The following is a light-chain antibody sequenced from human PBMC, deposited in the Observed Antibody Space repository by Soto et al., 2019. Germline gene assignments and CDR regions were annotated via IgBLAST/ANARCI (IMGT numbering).Light chain of an antibody. CDR2: DDS. CDR3: QVWDSSSDHRV. V-gene: IGLV3-21*02. J-gene: IGLJ3*02. Sequence: SYELTQPPSVSVAPGQTAWITCGGNNIGSKRVHWYQQKPGQAPVLVVHDDSDRPSGIPERLSGSNSGNTATLSISRVEAGDEVDYYCQVWDSSSDHRVFGGGTKVTVX. CDR1: NIGSKR.